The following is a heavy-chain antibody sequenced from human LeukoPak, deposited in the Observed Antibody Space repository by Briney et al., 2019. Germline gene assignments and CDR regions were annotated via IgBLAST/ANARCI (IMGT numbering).Heavy chain of an antibody. CDR3: ARDIAAAGYGMDV. CDR1: GGSISSYD. V-gene: IGHV4-4*07. D-gene: IGHD6-13*01. J-gene: IGHJ6*02. Sequence: SETLSLTCTVSGGSISSYDWSWIRQPAGKGLEWIGRIYTSGSTNYNPSLKSRVTMSVDTSKNQFSLKLSSVTAADTAVYYCARDIAAAGYGMDVWGQGTTVTVSS. CDR2: IYTSGST.